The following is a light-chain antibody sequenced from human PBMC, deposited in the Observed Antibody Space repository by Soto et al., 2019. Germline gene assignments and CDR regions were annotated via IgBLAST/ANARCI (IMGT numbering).Light chain of an antibody. CDR1: QSISTW. CDR2: KAS. Sequence: DIQLTQSPSTLSASVGDRVTITCRASQSISTWLAWYQQKPGKAPKLLIYKASSLESGVPSRFSVSGSGTEFTLTITSLQPDDFATFHCQRYNSSPWTLGQGTKREIK. CDR3: QRYNSSPWT. J-gene: IGKJ2*01. V-gene: IGKV1-5*03.